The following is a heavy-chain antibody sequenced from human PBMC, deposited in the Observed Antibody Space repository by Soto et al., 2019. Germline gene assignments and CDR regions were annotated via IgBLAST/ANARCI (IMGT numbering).Heavy chain of an antibody. CDR3: ASHGYCTNGVCYLNY. J-gene: IGHJ4*02. V-gene: IGHV5-51*01. CDR1: GYSFTSYW. CDR2: IYPGEADT. D-gene: IGHD2-8*01. Sequence: GEALKISCKGSGYSFTSYWIGWVRQMPGKGVEWMGIIYPGEADTRYSPSFQGEVTISADKASSTAYLQWSSLTSSATAISSCASHGYCTNGVCYLNYWGQGTLVTVSS.